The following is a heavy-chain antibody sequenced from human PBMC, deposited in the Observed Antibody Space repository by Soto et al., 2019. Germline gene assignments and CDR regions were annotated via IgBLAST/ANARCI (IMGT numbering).Heavy chain of an antibody. CDR2: ISSSSGYI. CDR3: ARDLVPRGYSHGPGY. D-gene: IGHD5-18*01. J-gene: IGHJ4*02. CDR1: GFTFSSYS. V-gene: IGHV3-21*01. Sequence: PGGSLRLSCAASGFTFSSYSMNWVRQAPGKGLEWVSSISSSSGYIYYADSVKGRFTISRDNAKNSLYLQMNSLRAEDTAVCYCARDLVPRGYSHGPGYWGQGTLVTVSS.